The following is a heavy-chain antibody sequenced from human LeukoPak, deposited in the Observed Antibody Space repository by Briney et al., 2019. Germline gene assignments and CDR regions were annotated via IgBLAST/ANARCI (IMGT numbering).Heavy chain of an antibody. CDR1: GFPFSSYA. J-gene: IGHJ4*02. CDR3: ARGMDYYDNRGYTTDS. Sequence: GSLRLSFAASGFPFSSYAMHWVRQAPGKGLEWVAVISYDGSNKYYAASVKGRFTISRDNSKNLVDLQMNGLEAEDTSVYFCARGMDYYDNRGYTTDSGGQGTLVTVSS. D-gene: IGHD3-22*01. CDR2: ISYDGSNK. V-gene: IGHV3-30-3*01.